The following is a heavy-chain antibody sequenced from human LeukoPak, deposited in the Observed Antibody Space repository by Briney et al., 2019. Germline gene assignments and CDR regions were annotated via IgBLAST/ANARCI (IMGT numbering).Heavy chain of an antibody. J-gene: IGHJ3*01. CDR1: GFTLSNIA. D-gene: IGHD5-24*01. Sequence: GGSLRLSCAAAGFTLSNIAMTWVRQAPGKGLEWVSGFRATDGNANYADSVRGRFTISRDNSKNTLRLQMNSLRPEDTALYYHAKGGRGGYNIAFDVWGQGTMVTVSS. CDR3: AKGGRGGYNIAFDV. CDR2: FRATDGNA. V-gene: IGHV3-23*01.